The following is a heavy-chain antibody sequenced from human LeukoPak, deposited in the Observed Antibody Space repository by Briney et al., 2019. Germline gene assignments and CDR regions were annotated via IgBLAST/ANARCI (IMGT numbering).Heavy chain of an antibody. CDR1: GGSISSSSYY. CDR3: ARRNDFWSGYLSP. J-gene: IGHJ4*02. Sequence: PSETLSLTCTVSGGSISSSSYYWSWIRQPPGKGLEWIGYIYYSGSTNYNPSLKSRVTISVDTSKNQFSLKLSSVTAADTAVYYCARRNDFWSGYLSPWGQGTLVTVSS. D-gene: IGHD3-3*01. V-gene: IGHV4-61*05. CDR2: IYYSGST.